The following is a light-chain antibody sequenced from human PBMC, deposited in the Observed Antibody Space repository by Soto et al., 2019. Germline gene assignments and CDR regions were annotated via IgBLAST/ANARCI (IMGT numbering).Light chain of an antibody. CDR3: QQYNNWPPIT. Sequence: EIAMTQSPATLSLSPGERATLSCRASQSVSRYLAWYQQKPGQAPRLLIYRASSRTTGIPARFSGSGSGTEFTLTISSLQSEDFAVYYCQQYNNWPPITFGQGTRLEIK. CDR1: QSVSRY. CDR2: RAS. J-gene: IGKJ5*01. V-gene: IGKV3-15*01.